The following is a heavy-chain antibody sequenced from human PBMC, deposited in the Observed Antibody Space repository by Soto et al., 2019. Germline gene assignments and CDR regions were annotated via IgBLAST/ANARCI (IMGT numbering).Heavy chain of an antibody. V-gene: IGHV4-31*03. CDR1: GGSISSGGYY. Sequence: SETLSLTCTVSGGSISSGGYYWSWIRQHPGKGLEWIGYIYYSGSTYYNPSLKSRVTISVDTSKNQFSLKLSSVTAADTAVYYCARDDPSITIFGVAYDAFDIWGQGTMVTVSS. CDR3: ARDDPSITIFGVAYDAFDI. D-gene: IGHD3-3*01. CDR2: IYYSGST. J-gene: IGHJ3*02.